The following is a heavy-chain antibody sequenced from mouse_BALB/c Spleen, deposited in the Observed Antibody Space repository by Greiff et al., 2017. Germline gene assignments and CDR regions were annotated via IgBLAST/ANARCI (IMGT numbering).Heavy chain of an antibody. Sequence: VQLQHSGAELARPGASVKLSCKASGYTFTSYWMQWVKQRPGQGLEWIGAIYPGDGDTRYTQKFKGKATLTADKSSSTAYMQLSSLASEDSAVYYCARWGYYFDYWGQGTTLTVSS. D-gene: IGHD2-3*01. CDR1: GYTFTSYW. J-gene: IGHJ2*01. CDR2: IYPGDGDT. CDR3: ARWGYYFDY. V-gene: IGHV1-87*01.